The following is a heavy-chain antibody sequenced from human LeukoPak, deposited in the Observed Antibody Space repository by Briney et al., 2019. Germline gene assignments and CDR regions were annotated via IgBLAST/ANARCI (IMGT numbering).Heavy chain of an antibody. CDR3: VRLSVVSPHRYFDL. CDR2: IYYSGST. V-gene: IGHV4-59*08. D-gene: IGHD4-23*01. J-gene: IGHJ2*01. CDR1: GGSFSGYY. Sequence: PSETLSLTCAVYGGSFSGYYWSWIRQPPGEGLEWIAYIYYSGSTNYNPSLKSRVTISVDTSKNQFSLKLSSVTAADTAVYYCVRLSVVSPHRYFDLWGRGTLVTVSS.